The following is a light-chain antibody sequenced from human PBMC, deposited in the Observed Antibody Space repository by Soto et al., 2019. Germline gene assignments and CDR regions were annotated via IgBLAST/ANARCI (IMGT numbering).Light chain of an antibody. Sequence: EIVLTQSPGTVSLSPGERATLSCRASQSVSSRNLAWYRQKPGQAPSLLIFGASNRATGIPDRFSGSGSGTDFTLTITALRPEDFATYFCQQTYSTPYTFGQGTKLEIK. CDR2: GAS. J-gene: IGKJ2*01. V-gene: IGKV3-20*01. CDR3: QQTYSTPYT. CDR1: QSVSSRN.